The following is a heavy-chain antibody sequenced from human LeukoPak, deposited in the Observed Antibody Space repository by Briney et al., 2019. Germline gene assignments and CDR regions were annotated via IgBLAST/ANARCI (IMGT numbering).Heavy chain of an antibody. Sequence: SETLSLTCTVSGGSISSSSYYWGWIRQPPGKGLEWIGSIYYSGTTYYNPSLKSRVTISVDTSKNQFSLKLSSVTAADTAVYYCASRLYCSSTSCQHLIDYWGQGTLVTVSS. D-gene: IGHD2-2*01. V-gene: IGHV4-39*07. J-gene: IGHJ4*02. CDR1: GGSISSSSYY. CDR3: ASRLYCSSTSCQHLIDY. CDR2: IYYSGTT.